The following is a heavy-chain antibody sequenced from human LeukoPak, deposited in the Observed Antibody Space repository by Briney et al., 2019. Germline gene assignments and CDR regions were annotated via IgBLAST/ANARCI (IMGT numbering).Heavy chain of an antibody. J-gene: IGHJ4*02. CDR1: GGSISSYY. CDR3: ASSIAARTGIDY. V-gene: IGHV4-59*01. CDR2: IYYSGST. D-gene: IGHD6-6*01. Sequence: SETLSLTCTVSGGSISSYYWSWIRQPPGKGLEWIGYIYYSGSTNYNPSLKSRVTISVDTSKNQFSLKLSSVTAADTAVHYCASSIAARTGIDYWGQGTLVTVSS.